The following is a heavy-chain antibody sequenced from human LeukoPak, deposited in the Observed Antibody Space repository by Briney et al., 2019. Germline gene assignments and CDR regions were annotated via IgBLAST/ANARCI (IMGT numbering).Heavy chain of an antibody. CDR2: TSLDGSNK. D-gene: IGHD7-27*01. V-gene: IGHV3-30-3*01. CDR1: GFSFTNYD. Sequence: PGRSLSLSCAASGFSFTNYDIHWVRQAPGRGLEWVAVTSLDGSNKLYTDTVRGRFIISRDNSKNTVYLQMDSLRAEDTAVYYCARDLTLGKPDYFDHWGQGTLVTVSS. CDR3: ARDLTLGKPDYFDH. J-gene: IGHJ4*02.